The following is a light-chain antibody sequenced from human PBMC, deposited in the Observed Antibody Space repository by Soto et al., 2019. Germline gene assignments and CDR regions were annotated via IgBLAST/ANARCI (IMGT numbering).Light chain of an antibody. V-gene: IGLV2-14*03. CDR2: DVN. CDR3: GSYTSASADVL. CDR1: NSDVGGYNY. J-gene: IGLJ2*01. Sequence: QPASVSGPPGQSITISCTGTNSDVGGYNYVSWYQHQPGRAPKLIMFDVNNRPSGVSNRFSGSKSGNTASLTISGLQAEDEADYYCGSYTSASADVLFGGGTKLTVL.